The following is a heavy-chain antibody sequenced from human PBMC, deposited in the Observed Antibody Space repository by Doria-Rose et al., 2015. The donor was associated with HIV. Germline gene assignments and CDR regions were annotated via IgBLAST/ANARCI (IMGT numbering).Heavy chain of an antibody. CDR2: INPNSGDT. Sequence: QVQLVQSGAEVKKPGASVKVSCKASGYTFTGYYMHWVRQAPGQGLEWMGWINPNSGDTNSAQKFQDRVTMTRDTSIDTAYMELSRLRSDDTAVYYCARDLRYCSSTSCDDAFGIWGQGTMVTVPS. D-gene: IGHD2-2*01. CDR1: GYTFTGYY. J-gene: IGHJ3*02. V-gene: IGHV1-2*02. CDR3: ARDLRYCSSTSCDDAFGI.